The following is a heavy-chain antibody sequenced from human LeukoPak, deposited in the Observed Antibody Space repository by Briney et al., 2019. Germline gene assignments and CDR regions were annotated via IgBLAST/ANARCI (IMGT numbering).Heavy chain of an antibody. CDR1: GFTFNAYA. J-gene: IGHJ4*02. D-gene: IGHD1-14*01. CDR3: ARDRNSPAKYYFDY. V-gene: IGHV3-30*01. CDR2: VSNYGRDK. Sequence: GGSLRLSCAASGFTFNAYAMHWVRQAPGKGLEWVAVVSNYGRDKHYADSVKGRFTISRDNSENTLYLQMNTLRAEDTAVYYCARDRNSPAKYYFDYWGQGTLVTVSS.